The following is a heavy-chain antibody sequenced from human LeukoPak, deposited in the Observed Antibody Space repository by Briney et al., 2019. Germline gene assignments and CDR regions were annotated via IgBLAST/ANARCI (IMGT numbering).Heavy chain of an antibody. D-gene: IGHD6-25*01. CDR1: GFSFSGHY. J-gene: IGHJ4*02. Sequence: SGGSLRLSCVASGFSFSGHYMTWIRQAPRKGLEWVSYISGSGERTYYGDSGKGRFTISRDNAKRSLDLQMNSLRTDDTAIYYCARSVMTAAGAIDYWGQGTLVTVSS. CDR2: ISGSGERT. V-gene: IGHV3-11*01. CDR3: ARSVMTAAGAIDY.